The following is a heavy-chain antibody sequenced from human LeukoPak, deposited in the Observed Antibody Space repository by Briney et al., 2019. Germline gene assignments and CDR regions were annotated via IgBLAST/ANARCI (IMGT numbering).Heavy chain of an antibody. J-gene: IGHJ6*03. CDR2: INPNSGGT. CDR3: ARDRKDFWSGYIYYYYYMGV. Sequence: GASVKVSCKASGYTFTGYYMHWVRQAPGQGLEWMGWINPNSGGTNYAQKFQGRVTMTRDTSISTAYMELSRLRSDDTAVYYCARDRKDFWSGYIYYYYYMGVWGKGTTVTVSS. CDR1: GYTFTGYY. V-gene: IGHV1-2*02. D-gene: IGHD3-3*01.